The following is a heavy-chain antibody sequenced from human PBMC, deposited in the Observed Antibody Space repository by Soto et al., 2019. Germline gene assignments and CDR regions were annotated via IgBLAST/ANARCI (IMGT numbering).Heavy chain of an antibody. D-gene: IGHD3-10*01. J-gene: IGHJ4*02. CDR3: AREGGWFGEFSQEY. V-gene: IGHV4-4*07. CDR1: GGSINSYY. Sequence: PSETLSLTCTVSGGSINSYYWSWIRQPAGKGLEWIGRVYAAGSTDYNPSLKSRVTMSVDTSKNQFSLKLSSVTAADTAVYFCAREGGWFGEFSQEYWGQGTMVTVSS. CDR2: VYAAGST.